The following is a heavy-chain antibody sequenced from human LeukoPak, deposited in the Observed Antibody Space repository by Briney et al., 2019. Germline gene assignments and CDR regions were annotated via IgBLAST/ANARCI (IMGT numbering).Heavy chain of an antibody. Sequence: PSETLSLTCTVSGGSIGGYFWTWIRQAPGKGLEWIGHIYYSGNTNYDPSPKNRVSISFDTSKNQISLKLTSVTSADTAKYYCARVRDYYYDNCGYYDYWGQGTLVTVSS. D-gene: IGHD3-22*01. J-gene: IGHJ4*02. CDR3: ARVRDYYYDNCGYYDY. CDR1: GGSIGGYF. CDR2: IYYSGNT. V-gene: IGHV4-59*01.